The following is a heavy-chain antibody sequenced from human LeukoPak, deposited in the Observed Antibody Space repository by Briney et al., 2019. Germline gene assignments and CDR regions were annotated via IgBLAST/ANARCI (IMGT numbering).Heavy chain of an antibody. CDR2: INHSGST. CDR1: GGSFSGYY. CDR3: ARGGIVVVITPHLNWFDP. Sequence: PSETLSLTCAVYGGSFSGYYWSWIRQPPGKGLEWIGEINHSGSTNYNPSLKSRVTISVDTSKNQFSLKLSFVTAADTAVYYCARGGIVVVITPHLNWFDPWGQGTLVTVSS. D-gene: IGHD3-22*01. V-gene: IGHV4-34*01. J-gene: IGHJ5*02.